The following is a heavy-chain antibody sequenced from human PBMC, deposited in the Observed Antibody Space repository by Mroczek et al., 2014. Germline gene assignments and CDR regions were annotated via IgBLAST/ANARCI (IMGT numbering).Heavy chain of an antibody. D-gene: IGHD3-3*01. Sequence: VQLLESGGGLVKPGGSLRLSCAASGFTFSDYYMSWIRQAPGKGLEWVSYISSSGSTIYYADSVKGRFTISRDNAKNSLYLQMNSLRAEDTAVYYCASRLRVALDSDAFDIWGQGTMVTVSS. J-gene: IGHJ3*02. CDR2: ISSSGSTI. CDR3: ASRLRVALDSDAFDI. V-gene: IGHV3-11*01. CDR1: GFTFSDYY.